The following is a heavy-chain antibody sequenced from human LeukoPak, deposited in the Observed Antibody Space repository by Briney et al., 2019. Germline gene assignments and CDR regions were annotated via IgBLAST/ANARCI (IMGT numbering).Heavy chain of an antibody. CDR2: INWNGGST. CDR3: ARDQVGIRSIRLRNYYYMDV. J-gene: IGHJ6*03. D-gene: IGHD5-12*01. Sequence: GGSLRLSCAASGFTFDDYGMSWVRQAPGKGLEWVSGINWNGGSTGYADSVKGRLTISRDNAKNSLYLQMNSLRAEDTALYYCARDQVGIRSIRLRNYYYMDVWGKGTTVTVSS. CDR1: GFTFDDYG. V-gene: IGHV3-20*04.